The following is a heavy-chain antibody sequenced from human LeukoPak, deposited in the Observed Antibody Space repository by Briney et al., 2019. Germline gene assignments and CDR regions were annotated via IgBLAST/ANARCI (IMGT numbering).Heavy chain of an antibody. CDR3: AGYCSGDSCYSAHA. D-gene: IGHD2-15*01. Sequence: PGGSLRLSCAASGFTFSSYEMKWVGQAPGKGLEGGSYISSSGSTLYYADSVKGRFTITRDNAKNSLYLQMNRLRAEDSAVYYCAGYCSGDSCYSAHAWGQGTLVTVSS. CDR1: GFTFSSYE. CDR2: ISSSGSTL. J-gene: IGHJ5*02. V-gene: IGHV3-48*03.